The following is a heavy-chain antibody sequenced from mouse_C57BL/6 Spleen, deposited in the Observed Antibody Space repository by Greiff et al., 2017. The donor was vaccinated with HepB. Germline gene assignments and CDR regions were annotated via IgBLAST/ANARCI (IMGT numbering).Heavy chain of an antibody. D-gene: IGHD4-1*01. V-gene: IGHV5-17*01. Sequence: EVQLVESGGGLVKPGGSLKLSCAASGFTFSDYGMHWVRQAPEKGLEWVAYISSGSSTIYYADTVKGRFPISRDNAKNTLFLQMTSLRSEDTAMYYCARAGTHFDYWGQGTTLTVSS. CDR1: GFTFSDYG. J-gene: IGHJ2*01. CDR2: ISSGSSTI. CDR3: ARAGTHFDY.